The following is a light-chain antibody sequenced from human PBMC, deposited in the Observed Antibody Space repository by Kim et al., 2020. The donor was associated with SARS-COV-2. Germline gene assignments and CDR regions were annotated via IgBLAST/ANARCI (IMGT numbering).Light chain of an antibody. CDR1: QSISSY. J-gene: IGKJ1*01. CDR3: QQYNNWPLT. V-gene: IGKV3-15*01. Sequence: VSPGERATLSCRASQSISSYVAWYQQKPGQAPRLLIYGASTRDTGIPATFSGSGSGTEFTLTISSLQSEDFAVYYCQQYNNWPLTFGQGTKVDIK. CDR2: GAS.